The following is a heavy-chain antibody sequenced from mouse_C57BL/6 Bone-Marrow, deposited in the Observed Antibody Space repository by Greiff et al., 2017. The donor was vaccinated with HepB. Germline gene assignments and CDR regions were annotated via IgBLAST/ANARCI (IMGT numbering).Heavy chain of an antibody. CDR2: IYPGDGDT. CDR1: GYAFSSSW. J-gene: IGHJ2*01. V-gene: IGHV1-82*01. CDR3: AREGNYYGSASYYFDY. D-gene: IGHD1-1*01. Sequence: VQGVESGPELVKPGASVKISCKASGYAFSSSWMNWVKQRPGKGLEWIGRIYPGDGDTNYNGKFKGKATLTADKSSSTAYMQLSSLTSEDSAVYFCAREGNYYGSASYYFDYWGQGTTLTVSS.